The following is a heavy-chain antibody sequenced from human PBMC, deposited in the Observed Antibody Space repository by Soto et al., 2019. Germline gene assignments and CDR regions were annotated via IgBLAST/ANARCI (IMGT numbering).Heavy chain of an antibody. CDR3: VGGGIDAGSWGFFDY. Sequence: QVQLVDSGGGVVQPGRSLRLSCAASGFTFSTYAMHWVRQAPGKGLEWVAFISYDGRSTYSADSVRGRFTISRDNSKNTLYLQMTSLSPEATAAYYCVGGGIDAGSWGFFDYWGKGTLVTV. CDR1: GFTFSTYA. J-gene: IGHJ4*02. V-gene: IGHV3-30*04. CDR2: ISYDGRST. D-gene: IGHD3-16*01.